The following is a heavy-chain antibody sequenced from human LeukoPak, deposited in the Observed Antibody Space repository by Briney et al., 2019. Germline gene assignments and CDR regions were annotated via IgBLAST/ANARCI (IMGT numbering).Heavy chain of an antibody. J-gene: IGHJ6*04. D-gene: IGHD3-10*02. V-gene: IGHV3-21*01. CDR3: AELGITMIGGV. CDR2: ISSSSSYI. CDR1: GFTFSSYS. Sequence: GGSLRLSCAASGFTFSSYSMNWVRQAPGKGLEWVSSISSSSSYIYYADSVKGRLTISRGNAKNSLYLQMNSLRAEDTAVYYCAELGITMIGGVWGKGTTVTISS.